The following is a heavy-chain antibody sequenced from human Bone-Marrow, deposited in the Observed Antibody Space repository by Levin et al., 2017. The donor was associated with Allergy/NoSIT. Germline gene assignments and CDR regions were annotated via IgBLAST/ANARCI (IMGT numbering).Heavy chain of an antibody. J-gene: IGHJ5*02. CDR2: IYQTGST. CDR3: ARDTGGDLFGLGSRSNRFDH. Sequence: KPSETLSLTCTVSGGSISGYFWNWFRQPPGKGLEWIGYIYQTGSTYSNPSLESRLTISVYTSKNQFSLTLHSVTAADTATYYCARDTGGDLFGLGSRSNRFDHWGQGTRVTVSS. D-gene: IGHD3-10*01. V-gene: IGHV4-59*13. CDR1: GGSISGYF.